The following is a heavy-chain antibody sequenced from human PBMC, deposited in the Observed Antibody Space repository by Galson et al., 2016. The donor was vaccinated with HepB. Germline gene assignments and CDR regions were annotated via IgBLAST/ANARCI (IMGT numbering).Heavy chain of an antibody. Sequence: SLRLSCAASGFTFSDYYMSWLRQVPGKGLEWVATISGSGFSTHHADAVKGRFTISRDNSRDTLYLQMSNLGVDDTAVYYCSRVYRFLSADEYFQHWGQGALVTVSS. CDR3: SRVYRFLSADEYFQH. CDR1: GFTFSDYY. CDR2: ISGSGFST. J-gene: IGHJ1*01. D-gene: IGHD4-11*01. V-gene: IGHV3-23*01.